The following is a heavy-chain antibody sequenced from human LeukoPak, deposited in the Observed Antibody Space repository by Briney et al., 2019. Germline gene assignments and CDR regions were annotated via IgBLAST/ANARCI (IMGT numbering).Heavy chain of an antibody. V-gene: IGHV4-34*01. D-gene: IGHD2-15*01. CDR2: INHSGST. CDR1: GGSFSGYY. J-gene: IGHJ4*02. CDR3: ARGLGSCSGGSCYYFDY. Sequence: SETLSLTCAVYGGSFSGYYWSWLRQPPGKGLEWIGEINHSGSTNYNPSLKSRVTISVDTSKNQFSLKLSSVTAADTAVYYCARGLGSCSGGSCYYFDYWGQGTLVTVSS.